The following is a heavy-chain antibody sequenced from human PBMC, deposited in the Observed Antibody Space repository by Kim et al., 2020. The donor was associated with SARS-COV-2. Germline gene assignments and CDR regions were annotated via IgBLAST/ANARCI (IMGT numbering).Heavy chain of an antibody. V-gene: IGHV3-53*01. D-gene: IGHD2-15*01. CDR1: GFTVSSNY. CDR2: VYYGYSK. CDR3: GRVRRCGGGRCYSYAMDV. Sequence: GGSLRLSCAASGFTVSSNYMRWVRQAPGKGLEWVAVVYYGYSKFYIDSLEGRFIISRHNSKNTLHLQMNSLGAEDTAVYYCGRVRRCGGGRCYSYAMDVWGPGTTVTVSS. J-gene: IGHJ6*01.